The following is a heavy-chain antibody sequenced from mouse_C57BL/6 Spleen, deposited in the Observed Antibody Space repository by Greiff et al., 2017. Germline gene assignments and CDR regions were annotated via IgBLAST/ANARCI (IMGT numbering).Heavy chain of an antibody. CDR1: GFTFSSYA. Sequence: EVMLVESGGGLVKPGGSLKLSCAASGFTFSSYAMSWVRQTPEKRLEWVATISDGGSYTYYPDNVKGRFTISRDNAKNNLYLQMSHLKSEDTAMYYCARDGGGSGYFDYWGQGTTLTVSS. D-gene: IGHD3-1*01. J-gene: IGHJ2*01. CDR3: ARDGGGSGYFDY. V-gene: IGHV5-4*01. CDR2: ISDGGSYT.